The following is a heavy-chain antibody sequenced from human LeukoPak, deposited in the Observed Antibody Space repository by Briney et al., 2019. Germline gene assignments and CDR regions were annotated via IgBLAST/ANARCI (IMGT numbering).Heavy chain of an antibody. D-gene: IGHD3-16*01. V-gene: IGHV2-5*02. Sequence: SGPTLVKPTQTLTLTCTFSGFSLSTSGVGVGWIRQPPGNALEWLAVIYWDDDKRYSPSLKNRLTVTKDTSKNQVVLTLTNMDPVDTATYYCAHSGQLYLRGPTAFDAWGQVTLVTVSS. CDR2: IYWDDDK. CDR3: AHSGQLYLRGPTAFDA. J-gene: IGHJ5*02. CDR1: GFSLSTSGVG.